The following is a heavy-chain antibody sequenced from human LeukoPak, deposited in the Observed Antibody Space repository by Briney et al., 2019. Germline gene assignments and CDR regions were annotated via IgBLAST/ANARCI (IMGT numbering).Heavy chain of an antibody. J-gene: IGHJ5*02. CDR1: GGSISSYY. CDR3: ARDLAYCGGDCPFNWFDP. Sequence: SETLSLTCTVAGGSISSYYWSWIRQPDGKGLEWIGRIYTSGSTNYNHSLKSRFPISVDKSKNQFSLKLSYVTAADTAVYYCARDLAYCGGDCPFNWFDPWGQGTLVTVSS. D-gene: IGHD2-21*02. V-gene: IGHV4-4*07. CDR2: IYTSGST.